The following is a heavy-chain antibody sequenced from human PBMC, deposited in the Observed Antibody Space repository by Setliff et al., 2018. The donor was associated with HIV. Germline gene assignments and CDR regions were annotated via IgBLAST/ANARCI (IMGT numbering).Heavy chain of an antibody. V-gene: IGHV3-49*04. J-gene: IGHJ6*03. Sequence: PGGSLRLSCAASGFTFSDHYMDWVRQAPGKGLEWVGFIRSKAYGGTSEYAASLKGSFTISRDDSESIAYLQMNSLKTEDTAVYFCTRAQWVVSAIEDYYYMDVWGKGTTVTVSS. CDR1: GFTFSDHY. D-gene: IGHD2-15*01. CDR2: IRSKAYGGTS. CDR3: TRAQWVVSAIEDYYYMDV.